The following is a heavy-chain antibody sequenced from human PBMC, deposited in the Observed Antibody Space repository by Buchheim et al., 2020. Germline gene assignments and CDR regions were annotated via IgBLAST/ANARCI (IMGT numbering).Heavy chain of an antibody. D-gene: IGHD1-1*01. Sequence: QVQLVESGGGVVQPGRSLRLSCAASGFTFSSYAMHWVRQAPGKGLEWVAVISHDGSNKYYADSVKGRFTISRDNSKNKLYLQMNSLRAEDTAVYYCARDVNVRGYYYYYGMDVWGQGTT. CDR3: ARDVNVRGYYYYYGMDV. CDR1: GFTFSSYA. V-gene: IGHV3-30-3*01. CDR2: ISHDGSNK. J-gene: IGHJ6*02.